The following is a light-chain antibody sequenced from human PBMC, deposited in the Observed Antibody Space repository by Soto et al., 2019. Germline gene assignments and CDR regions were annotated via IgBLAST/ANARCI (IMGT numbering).Light chain of an antibody. CDR3: QQSYNTPYS. J-gene: IGKJ2*01. V-gene: IGKV1-39*01. CDR1: QNIRNY. Sequence: DIPVTQSPSSLSSTVGDRVTISCRASQNIRNYLNWYQQKPGKVPKLLISAASRLQSGVPSRFSGSGSETDFTLTITNLQPEDFATYYCQQSYNTPYSFGQGTKVEIK. CDR2: AAS.